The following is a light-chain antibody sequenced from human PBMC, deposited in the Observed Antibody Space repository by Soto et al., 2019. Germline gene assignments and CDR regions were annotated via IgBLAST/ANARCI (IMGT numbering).Light chain of an antibody. J-gene: IGLJ1*01. CDR3: SSYAGRNNYV. Sequence: QSVLTQPPSASGSPGQSVTISCTGTSSDVGGYNYVSWYQQHPGKAPKLMIYEVSKRPSGVPGRFSGSKSGNTASLTVSGLQAEDEADYYCSSYAGRNNYVSGTGTKVTVL. CDR2: EVS. CDR1: SSDVGGYNY. V-gene: IGLV2-8*01.